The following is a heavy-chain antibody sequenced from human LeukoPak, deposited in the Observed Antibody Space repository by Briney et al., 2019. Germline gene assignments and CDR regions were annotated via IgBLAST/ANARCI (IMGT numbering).Heavy chain of an antibody. CDR3: ARGYYYDSTPSFDY. CDR1: GFTFSSYA. J-gene: IGHJ4*02. V-gene: IGHV3-30*04. Sequence: GGSLRLSCAASGFTFSSYAMHWVRQAPGKGLEWVAVISYDGSNKYYADSVKGRFTISRDNSKNTLYLQMNSLRAEDTAVYYCARGYYYDSTPSFDYWGQGTLVTVSS. CDR2: ISYDGSNK. D-gene: IGHD3-22*01.